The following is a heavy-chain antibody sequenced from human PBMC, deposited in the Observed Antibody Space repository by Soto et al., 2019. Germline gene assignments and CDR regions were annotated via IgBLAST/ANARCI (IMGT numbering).Heavy chain of an antibody. CDR2: ISWNSDST. J-gene: IGHJ6*02. CDR1: GFNFEVYA. Sequence: EMQLVESGGGSVQPGRSLRLSCTASGFNFEVYAMHWVGQAPGKGLEGVSGISWNSDSTGYGDSVKGRFTIARDNAKNSLYLQMNSLRGEDTALYYCAKETAWGAGNKFGYFGMDVWGQGTTVTVSS. D-gene: IGHD3-10*01. CDR3: AKETAWGAGNKFGYFGMDV. V-gene: IGHV3-9*01.